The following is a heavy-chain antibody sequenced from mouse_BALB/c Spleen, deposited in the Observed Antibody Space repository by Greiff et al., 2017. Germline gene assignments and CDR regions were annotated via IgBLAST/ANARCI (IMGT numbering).Heavy chain of an antibody. CDR2: IYPGDGDT. D-gene: IGHD1-1*01. Sequence: VQLVESGAELVRPGSSVKISCKASGYAFSSYWMNWVKQRPGQGLEWIGQIYPGDGDTNYNGKFKGKATLTADKSSSTAYMQLSSLTSEDSAVYYCAPYYYGSSSLDYWGQGTTLTVSS. CDR1: GYAFSSYW. J-gene: IGHJ2*01. V-gene: IGHV1-80*01. CDR3: APYYYGSSSLDY.